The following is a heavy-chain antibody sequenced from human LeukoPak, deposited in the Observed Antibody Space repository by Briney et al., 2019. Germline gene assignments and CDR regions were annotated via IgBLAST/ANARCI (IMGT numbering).Heavy chain of an antibody. CDR2: IRSKANSYAT. CDR1: GFTFSGSA. J-gene: IGHJ3*02. V-gene: IGHV3-73*01. Sequence: PGGSLRLSCAASGFTFSGSAMHWVRQASGKGLEWVGRIRSKANSYATAYAASVKGRFTISRDDSKNTAYLQMNSLKTEDTAVYYCTRRGPCGGACFNAFDIWGQGTMVTVSS. CDR3: TRRGPCGGACFNAFDI. D-gene: IGHD2-21*02.